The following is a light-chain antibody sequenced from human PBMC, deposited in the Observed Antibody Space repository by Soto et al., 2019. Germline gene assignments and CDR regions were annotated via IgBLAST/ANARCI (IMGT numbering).Light chain of an antibody. J-gene: IGKJ5*01. CDR2: VAS. V-gene: IGKV1-39*01. CDR1: QSISSY. Sequence: DIQMTQSPSSLSASVGHIVTITCRASQSISSYLNWYQQKPGQAPNLLIYVASSLQSEVPSRFSGSGSGTDFTLTITSMKNEDFETYYCQQSYGTTITFGHGTRLEI. CDR3: QQSYGTTIT.